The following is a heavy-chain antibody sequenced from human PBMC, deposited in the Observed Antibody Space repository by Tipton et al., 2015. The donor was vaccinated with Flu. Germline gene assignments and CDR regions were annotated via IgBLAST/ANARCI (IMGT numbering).Heavy chain of an antibody. CDR3: ARDGVAAGLYFDS. CDR1: GFIFKSHW. D-gene: IGHD6-13*01. V-gene: IGHV3-7*01. J-gene: IGHJ4*02. CDR2: INQDGTEK. Sequence: LSLTCAASGFIFKSHWMSWVRQAPGKGLEWVANINQDGTEKHYVDSVKGRFTISRDNAKNSLYLQINSLRVDDRAVYYCARDGVAAGLYFDSWGQGTLVTVSS.